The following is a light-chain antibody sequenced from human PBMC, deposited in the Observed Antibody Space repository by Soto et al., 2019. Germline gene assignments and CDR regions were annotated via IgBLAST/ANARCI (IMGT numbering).Light chain of an antibody. CDR2: GAS. CDR1: QSVRSN. V-gene: IGKV3-15*01. J-gene: IGKJ3*01. CDR3: QQYNNWPFT. Sequence: EIVMTQSPATLSVSPGERATLSCRASQSVRSNLAWYQQKPGQAPRLLIYGASTRATGIPARFSGSGSGTEFTLTISRLQSEDFAVYFCQQYNNWPFTFGPGNKVDIK.